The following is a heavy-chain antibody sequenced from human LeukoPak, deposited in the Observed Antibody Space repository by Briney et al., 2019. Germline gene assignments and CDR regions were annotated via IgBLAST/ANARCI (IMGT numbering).Heavy chain of an antibody. Sequence: GGSLRLSCAASGFTFTNHVITWVRQAPGKGLEWVSVISVSGAGTFYAESVKGRLTISRDNSKTSLSLQMNSLRAEDTAIYYCAKVDPASVTGGVFYYYYYMDVWGKGTTVTVSS. CDR3: AKVDPASVTGGVFYYYYYMDV. D-gene: IGHD2-21*02. J-gene: IGHJ6*03. CDR1: GFTFTNHV. CDR2: ISVSGAGT. V-gene: IGHV3-23*01.